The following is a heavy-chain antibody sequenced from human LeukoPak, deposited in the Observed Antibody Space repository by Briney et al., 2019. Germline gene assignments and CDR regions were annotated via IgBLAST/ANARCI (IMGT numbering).Heavy chain of an antibody. CDR1: GFSLSNYW. CDR2: IKLDGSEE. V-gene: IGHV3-7*03. J-gene: IGHJ4*02. CDR3: ARERWSDCTNGVCYETYFDY. D-gene: IGHD2-8*01. Sequence: GGSLRLSCAASGFSLSNYWMSWVRQAPGKGLEWVAKIKLDGSEEYYVDSVKGRFTISRDNAKNSLYLQMNSLRAEDTALYYCARERWSDCTNGVCYETYFDYWGQGTLVTVSS.